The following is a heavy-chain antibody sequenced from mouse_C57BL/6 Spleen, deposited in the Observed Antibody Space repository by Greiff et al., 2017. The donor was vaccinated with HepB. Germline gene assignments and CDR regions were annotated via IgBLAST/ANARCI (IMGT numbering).Heavy chain of an antibody. CDR1: GFTFTDYY. V-gene: IGHV7-3*01. Sequence: EVQGVESGGGLVQPGGSLSLSCAASGFTFTDYYMSWVRQPPGKALEWLGFIRNKANGYTTEYSASVKGRFTISRDNSQSILYLQMNALRAEDSATYYCARSSYYGYDGDYFDYWGQGTTLTVSS. J-gene: IGHJ2*01. CDR3: ARSSYYGYDGDYFDY. CDR2: IRNKANGYTT. D-gene: IGHD2-9*01.